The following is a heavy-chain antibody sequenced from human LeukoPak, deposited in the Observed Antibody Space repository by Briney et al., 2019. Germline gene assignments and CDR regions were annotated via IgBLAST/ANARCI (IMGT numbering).Heavy chain of an antibody. CDR2: IKQDGSEK. V-gene: IGHV3-7*05. CDR3: AKDTGQWPIRTFDY. CDR1: GLTFSSYW. Sequence: PGGSLRLSCAASGLTFSSYWMSWVRQAPGKGLEWVANIKQDGSEKYYVDSVKGRFTISRDNAKNSLYLQMSSLRAEDTAVYYCAKDTGQWPIRTFDYWGQGTLVTVSS. J-gene: IGHJ4*02. D-gene: IGHD6-19*01.